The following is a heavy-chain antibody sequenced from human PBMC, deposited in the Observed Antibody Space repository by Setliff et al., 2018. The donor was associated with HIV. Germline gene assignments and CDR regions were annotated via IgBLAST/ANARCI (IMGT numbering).Heavy chain of an antibody. D-gene: IGHD3-10*01. CDR2: IYTSGST. Sequence: SETLSLTCTVSGGSISSGSYYWSWIRQPAGKGLEWIGRIYTSGSTNYSPSLKSRVTISVDTSKNQFSLKLSSVTAADTAVYYCARDSGTTGWCVDVWGQGTTVTVSS. V-gene: IGHV4-61*02. J-gene: IGHJ6*02. CDR1: GGSISSGSYY. CDR3: ARDSGTTGWCVDV.